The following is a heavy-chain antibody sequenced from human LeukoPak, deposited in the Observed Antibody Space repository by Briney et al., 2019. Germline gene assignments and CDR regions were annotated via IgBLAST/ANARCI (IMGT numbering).Heavy chain of an antibody. D-gene: IGHD3-10*01. J-gene: IGHJ5*02. CDR1: GFTFSSYS. Sequence: PGGSLRLSCAASGFTFSSYSMNWVRQAPGKGLEWVSSISSSSSYIYYADSVKGRFTIPRDNAKNSLYLQMNSLRAEDTAVYYCARGSRFGELSVWFDPWGQGTLVTVSS. CDR2: ISSSSSYI. CDR3: ARGSRFGELSVWFDP. V-gene: IGHV3-21*01.